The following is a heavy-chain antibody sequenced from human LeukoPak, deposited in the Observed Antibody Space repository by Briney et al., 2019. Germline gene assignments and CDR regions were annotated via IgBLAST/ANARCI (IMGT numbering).Heavy chain of an antibody. CDR3: AREGGSYLIDY. J-gene: IGHJ4*02. D-gene: IGHD1-26*01. CDR2: IYYSGST. CDR1: GGSISSGDYY. V-gene: IGHV4-30-4*08. Sequence: SQTLSLTCTVSGGSISSGDYYWSWIRQPPGGGLEWIGYIYYSGSTYYNPSLKSRVTISVDTSKNQFSLKLSSVTAADTAVYYCAREGGSYLIDYWGQGTLVTVSS.